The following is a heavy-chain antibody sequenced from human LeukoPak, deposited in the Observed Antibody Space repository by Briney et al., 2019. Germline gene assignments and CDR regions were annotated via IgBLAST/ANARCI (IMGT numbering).Heavy chain of an antibody. CDR2: IIPILGIA. CDR1: GGTFSSYA. V-gene: IGHV1-69*04. CDR3: ARVRIAQRPYYMDV. Sequence: SVKVSCKASGGTFSSYAISWVRQTPGQGLEWMGRIIPILGIANYAQKFQGRVTITADKSTSTAYMELRSLRSDDTAVYYCARVRIAQRPYYMDVWGKGTTVTVSS. J-gene: IGHJ6*03. D-gene: IGHD2-15*01.